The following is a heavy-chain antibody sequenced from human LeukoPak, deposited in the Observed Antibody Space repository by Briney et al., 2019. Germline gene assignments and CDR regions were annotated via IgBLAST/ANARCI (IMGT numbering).Heavy chain of an antibody. CDR2: ISYDGSNK. Sequence: GRSLRLSCAASGFTFSSYAMHWVRQAPGKGLEWVAVISYDGSNKYYADSVKGRFTISRDNSKSTLYLQMNSLRAEDTAVYYCARGLVGATFDYWGQGTLVTVSS. D-gene: IGHD1-26*01. CDR1: GFTFSSYA. J-gene: IGHJ4*02. CDR3: ARGLVGATFDY. V-gene: IGHV3-30-3*01.